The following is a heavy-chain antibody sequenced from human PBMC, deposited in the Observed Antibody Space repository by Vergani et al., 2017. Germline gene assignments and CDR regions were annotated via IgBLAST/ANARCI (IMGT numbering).Heavy chain of an antibody. CDR1: GFSFGDYA. V-gene: IGHV3-23*04. CDR2: ISARYPST. Sequence: EVQLVESGGGLVPPGRSLRLSCAASGFSFGDYAMTWVRQAPGKGLEWVSAISARYPSTYYADSVKGRFTISRDNSKNMLYLQMNSLRAEDTAVYYCARDGTYSSWDYWGQGTLVTVSS. D-gene: IGHD6-13*01. J-gene: IGHJ4*02. CDR3: ARDGTYSSWDY.